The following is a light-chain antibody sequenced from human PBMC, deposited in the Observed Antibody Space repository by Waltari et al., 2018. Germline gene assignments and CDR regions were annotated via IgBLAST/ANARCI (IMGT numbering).Light chain of an antibody. CDR1: KSDVGASDS. J-gene: IGLJ2*01. Sequence: QSVLTQPRSVSGSRGQSVTISCTGKKSDVGASDSVSWYHHHPGKVPKLMIYDVRRRPSGVPPRFSGSKSGNSASLTISGLQTEDEADYYCCSYAGNYIMIFGGGTKVTVL. CDR2: DVR. CDR3: CSYAGNYIMI. V-gene: IGLV2-11*01.